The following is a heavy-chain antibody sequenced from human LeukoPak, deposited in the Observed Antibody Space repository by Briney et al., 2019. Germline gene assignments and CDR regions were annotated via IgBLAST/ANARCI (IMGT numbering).Heavy chain of an antibody. V-gene: IGHV1-8*03. CDR1: GYTFTGYY. Sequence: WASVKVSCKASGYTFTGYYMHWVRQAPGQGLEWMGWMNPNSGNTGYAQKFQGRVTITRNTSISAAYMELSSLRSEDTAVYYCAREVNGDFNWFDPWGQGTLVTVSS. D-gene: IGHD3-10*01. CDR2: MNPNSGNT. J-gene: IGHJ5*02. CDR3: AREVNGDFNWFDP.